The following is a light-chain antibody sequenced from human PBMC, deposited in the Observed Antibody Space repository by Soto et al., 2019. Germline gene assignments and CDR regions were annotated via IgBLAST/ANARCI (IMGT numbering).Light chain of an antibody. J-gene: IGKJ1*01. CDR1: ESVRTS. CDR3: QQYGSSPRT. V-gene: IGKV3-11*01. CDR2: GAS. Sequence: ETVLTQSPGTLSLSPGERATLSCRASESVRTSLAWYQQKPGQAPSLLIYGASKRATGIPARFSGSGSGTDFTLTISSLEPEDFAVYYCQQYGSSPRTFGQGTKVEIK.